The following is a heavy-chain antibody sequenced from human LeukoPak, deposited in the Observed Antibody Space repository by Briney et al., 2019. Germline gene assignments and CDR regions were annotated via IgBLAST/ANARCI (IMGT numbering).Heavy chain of an antibody. CDR1: GFTLSSNY. CDR2: IYSGGST. J-gene: IGHJ4*02. Sequence: PGGSLRLSCAASGFTLSSNYMSWVRQAPGKGLEWVSVIYSGGSTYYADSVKGRFTISRDNSKNTLYLQMNSLRAEDTAVYYCARGSYGSGSYYLDYWGQGTLVTVSS. D-gene: IGHD3-10*01. V-gene: IGHV3-53*01. CDR3: ARGSYGSGSYYLDY.